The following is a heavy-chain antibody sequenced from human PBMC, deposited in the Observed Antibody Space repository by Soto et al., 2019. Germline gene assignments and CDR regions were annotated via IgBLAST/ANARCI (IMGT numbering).Heavy chain of an antibody. D-gene: IGHD3-9*01. CDR2: ISSDGDLR. V-gene: IGHV3-23*01. Sequence: EVHLLGSGGDLVKPGGSLRLSCEVSGFTFNNFAMSWVRQRPGKGLEWVSTISSDGDLRHYAESVKGRFTISRDNSKSSLFLQMNSLRAEDTALYFCAKVRQRFLDILTGATNFDSWGQGTLVTVSS. CDR1: GFTFNNFA. J-gene: IGHJ4*02. CDR3: AKVRQRFLDILTGATNFDS.